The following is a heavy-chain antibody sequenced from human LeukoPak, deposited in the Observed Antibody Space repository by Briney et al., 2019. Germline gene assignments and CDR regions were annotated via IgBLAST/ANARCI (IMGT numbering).Heavy chain of an antibody. Sequence: PSETLSLTCTVSGGSISSYYWSWIRQPPGKGLEWIGYIYYSGTTNYNPSLKSRVTISVDTSKNQFSLRLSSVTAADTAVYYCARLQSDGSGYFAYWGQGTLVTVSS. J-gene: IGHJ4*02. V-gene: IGHV4-59*08. D-gene: IGHD5-24*01. CDR2: IYYSGTT. CDR3: ARLQSDGSGYFAY. CDR1: GGSISSYY.